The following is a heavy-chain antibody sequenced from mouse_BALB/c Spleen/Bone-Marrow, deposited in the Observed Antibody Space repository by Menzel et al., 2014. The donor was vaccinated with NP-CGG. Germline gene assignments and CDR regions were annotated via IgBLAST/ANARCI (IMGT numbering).Heavy chain of an antibody. V-gene: IGHV1-67*01. CDR2: ISTYSGNT. CDR1: GYTFTDYA. CDR3: ARSEYGNSYAMDY. J-gene: IGHJ4*01. D-gene: IGHD2-10*02. Sequence: QVQLQQSGPELVRPGVSVKISCKGSGYTFTDYAMHWVKQSHAKSLEWIGVISTYSGNTNYNQKFKGKATMTVDTSSSTAYMELARLTSEDSAIYYCARSEYGNSYAMDYWGQGTSVTVSS.